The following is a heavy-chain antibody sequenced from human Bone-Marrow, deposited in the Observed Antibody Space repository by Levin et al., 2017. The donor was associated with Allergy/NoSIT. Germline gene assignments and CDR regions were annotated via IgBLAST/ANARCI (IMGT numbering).Heavy chain of an antibody. V-gene: IGHV3-23*01. CDR1: GFTFSTYA. Sequence: GESLKISCTASGFTFSTYAMSWVRQAPGKGLEWVAAITDSGGSTYYADSVKGRFTISRDNSKNTLDLQMDSLRAADTAVYYCTRRICSPTSCYGGSDFWGQGTLVTVSS. D-gene: IGHD2-2*01. J-gene: IGHJ4*02. CDR3: TRRICSPTSCYGGSDF. CDR2: ITDSGGST.